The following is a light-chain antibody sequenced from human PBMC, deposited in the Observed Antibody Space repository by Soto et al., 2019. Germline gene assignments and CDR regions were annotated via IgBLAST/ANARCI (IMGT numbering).Light chain of an antibody. V-gene: IGKV3-20*01. CDR1: QTVRNNY. Sequence: EIVLTQSPGTLSLSPGERATLSCRASQTVRNNYLAWYQQKPGQAPRLLIYDASSRATGIPDRFSGGGSGTDFTLTISRLEPEDFATYYCQQYNSYSVTFGQGTKVDIK. CDR2: DAS. J-gene: IGKJ1*01. CDR3: QQYNSYSVT.